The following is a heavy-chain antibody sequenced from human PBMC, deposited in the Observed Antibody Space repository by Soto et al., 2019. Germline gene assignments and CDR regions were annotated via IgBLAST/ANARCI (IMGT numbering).Heavy chain of an antibody. Sequence: QVQLVQSGAEVKKPGASVKVSCKASGYTFTSYGISWVRQAPGQGLEWMGRISAYNGNTNSAQKLQGRVTMTTDTSTSTAYIELRSLRSDDKAVYYCARVVGAPGHWFDPWGQGTLVTVSS. CDR1: GYTFTSYG. D-gene: IGHD1-26*01. CDR3: ARVVGAPGHWFDP. J-gene: IGHJ5*02. CDR2: ISAYNGNT. V-gene: IGHV1-18*01.